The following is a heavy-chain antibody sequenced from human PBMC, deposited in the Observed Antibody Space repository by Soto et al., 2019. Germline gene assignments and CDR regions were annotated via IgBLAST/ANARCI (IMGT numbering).Heavy chain of an antibody. D-gene: IGHD3-22*01. Sequence: XGSLILSCAASRFTFSHYWMSRIRQDPGKRLALVANIRQDGSEKCYVDSGKGRFPISRDNAKNSLYLEMNSLRADDTAVYYCARDPDYYDSSAIGRYFEYWGHGKPVTVSS. CDR3: ARDPDYYDSSAIGRYFEY. CDR1: RFTFSHYW. CDR2: IRQDGSEK. V-gene: IGHV3-7*01. J-gene: IGHJ4*01.